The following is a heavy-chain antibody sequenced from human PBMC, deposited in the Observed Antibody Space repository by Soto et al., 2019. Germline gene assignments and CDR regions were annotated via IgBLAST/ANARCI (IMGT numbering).Heavy chain of an antibody. V-gene: IGHV3-23*01. CDR1: GFTFRSYA. J-gene: IGHJ6*02. CDR3: ARSGQCSWVNVEV. Sequence: EVQMLESGGGLVQPGGSLRLSCAASGFTFRSYATNWVRQAPGKGLEWVSTISGSADSTYYADSVKGRFTISRDNSKNTLSLQMNSLRAEDTAVYYCARSGQCSWVNVEVWGQGTMVIVSS. CDR2: ISGSADST. D-gene: IGHD6-13*01.